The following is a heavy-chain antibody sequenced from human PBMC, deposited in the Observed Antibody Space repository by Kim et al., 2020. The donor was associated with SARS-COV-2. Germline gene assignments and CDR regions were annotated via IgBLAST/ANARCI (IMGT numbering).Heavy chain of an antibody. Sequence: SRVTISVDTSKNQCSLKLSSVTAADTAVYYCARDEGVYYYDSSGYSHFDYWGQGTLVTVSS. V-gene: IGHV4-39*07. CDR3: ARDEGVYYYDSSGYSHFDY. D-gene: IGHD3-22*01. J-gene: IGHJ4*02.